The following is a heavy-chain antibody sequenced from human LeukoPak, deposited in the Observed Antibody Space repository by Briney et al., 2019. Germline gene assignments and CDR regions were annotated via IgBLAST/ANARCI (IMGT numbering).Heavy chain of an antibody. J-gene: IGHJ4*02. CDR2: IHPDDSDT. CDR1: GYSFTSYW. V-gene: IGHV5-51*01. CDR3: ARGYCSTTRCYYFDS. Sequence: GESLKISCKGSGYSFTSYWIGWVRQMPGKGLESMAIIHPDDSDTRYSPSFQGQVTISADKSIGTAYLQWSSLKASDTAMYYCARGYCSTTRCYYFDSWGQGTLVTVSS. D-gene: IGHD2-2*01.